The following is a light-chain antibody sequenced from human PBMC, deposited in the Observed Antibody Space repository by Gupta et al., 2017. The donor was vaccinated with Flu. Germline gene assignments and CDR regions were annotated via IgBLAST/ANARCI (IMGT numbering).Light chain of an antibody. J-gene: IGLJ2*01. CDR3: NSRDATGNRLI. Sequence: SSELTQDPAVSVALGQTVKITCQGDSLTSFLASWYQQKPGQAPVLVMYGENNRPSGIPDRFSGSKSGDTSSLTITGAQAEDEADYYCNSRDATGNRLIFGGGTKLTLL. CDR1: SLTSFL. CDR2: GEN. V-gene: IGLV3-19*01.